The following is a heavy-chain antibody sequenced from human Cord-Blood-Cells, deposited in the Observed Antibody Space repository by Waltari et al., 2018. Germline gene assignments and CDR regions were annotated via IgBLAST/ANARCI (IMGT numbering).Heavy chain of an antibody. CDR2: INPTSGGT. CDR1: GYNFTGYY. CDR3: AGRAEPGAGSFDY. Sequence: QVQLVQSGAEVKKPGASVKVSCKASGYNFTGYYMHWVRQAPGQGLEWMGWINPTSGGTNYAQKVEGRVTMTRDTSINTAYMELSSMRSDDTAVYYWAGRAEPGAGSFDYWGQGTLVTVSS. J-gene: IGHJ4*02. D-gene: IGHD3-10*01. V-gene: IGHV1-2*02.